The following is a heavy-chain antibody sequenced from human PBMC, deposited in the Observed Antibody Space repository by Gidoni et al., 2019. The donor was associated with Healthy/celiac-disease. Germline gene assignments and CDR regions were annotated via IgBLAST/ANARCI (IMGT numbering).Heavy chain of an antibody. Sequence: EVQLLESGGGLVQPGGSLRLSCAASGFTFSSYAMSWVRQAPGKGLEWVSAISGSGGSTYYADSVKGRFTISRDKSKNTLYLQMNSLRAEDTAVYYCAKESPDYGDYVWENWFDPWGQGTLVTVSS. J-gene: IGHJ5*02. V-gene: IGHV3-23*01. CDR3: AKESPDYGDYVWENWFDP. D-gene: IGHD4-17*01. CDR1: GFTFSSYA. CDR2: ISGSGGST.